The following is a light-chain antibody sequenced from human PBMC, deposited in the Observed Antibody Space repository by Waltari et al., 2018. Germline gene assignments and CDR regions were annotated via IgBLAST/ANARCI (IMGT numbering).Light chain of an antibody. CDR1: SRDVGGYNY. CDR3: SSYTSSSTV. Sequence: QSALTQPASVSGSPGQSITISCTGTSRDVGGYNYVSWYQTHPGKAPKLMLYEVSNRPSGVSNRFSGSKSGNTASLTISGLQAEDEADYYCSSYTSSSTVFGGGTKLTVL. CDR2: EVS. J-gene: IGLJ2*01. V-gene: IGLV2-14*01.